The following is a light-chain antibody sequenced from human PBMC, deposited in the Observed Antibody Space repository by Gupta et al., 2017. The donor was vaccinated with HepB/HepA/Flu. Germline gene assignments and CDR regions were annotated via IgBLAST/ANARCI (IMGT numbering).Light chain of an antibody. J-gene: IGKJ2*01. CDR2: GAS. Sequence: EIVMTQSPATLSVSPGERATLSCRASQSVTNNLAWYQQKPGQAPRLLIYGASTRATGIPARFSGSGSGAXFTLTIXSLQSEDFAVYYCQQDNSWPHAFGXGTKLEIK. CDR1: QSVTNN. V-gene: IGKV3-15*01. CDR3: QQDNSWPHA.